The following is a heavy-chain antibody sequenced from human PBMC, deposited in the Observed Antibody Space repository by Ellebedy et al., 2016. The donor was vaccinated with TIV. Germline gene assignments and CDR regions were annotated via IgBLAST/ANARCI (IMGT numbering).Heavy chain of an antibody. CDR2: ISYDGNTA. Sequence: GESLKISCAASGFRFGSYAMHWVRQAPGKGLEWMTIISYDGNTAYYADSVKGRFTVSRDNSENTLFLQMNSVRPEDTAMYYCAREAAFGELSHHFDFWGQGTLVIVSS. V-gene: IGHV3-30*03. CDR3: AREAAFGELSHHFDF. CDR1: GFRFGSYA. J-gene: IGHJ4*02. D-gene: IGHD3-10*01.